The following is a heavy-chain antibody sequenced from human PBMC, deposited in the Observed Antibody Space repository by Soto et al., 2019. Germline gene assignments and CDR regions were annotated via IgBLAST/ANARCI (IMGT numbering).Heavy chain of an antibody. CDR2: ISGSGGST. J-gene: IGHJ4*02. CDR1: GFTFTSYG. V-gene: IGHV3-23*01. Sequence: GGSLRLSCAASGFTFTSYGMSWVRQAPGKGLEWVSAISGSGGSTYYADSVKGRFTISRDNAKNSLYLQMNSLRAEDTAVYYCARAVKAMIVRLPDYWGQGTLVTVSS. CDR3: ARAVKAMIVRLPDY. D-gene: IGHD3-22*01.